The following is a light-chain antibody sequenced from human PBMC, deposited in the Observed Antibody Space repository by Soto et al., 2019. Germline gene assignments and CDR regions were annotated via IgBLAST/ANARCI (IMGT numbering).Light chain of an antibody. CDR3: KQYNSYST. V-gene: IGKV1-5*01. J-gene: IGKJ1*01. CDR2: DDS. CDR1: QSISSW. Sequence: DIQMTQSLSTLSTSVGDKDTINCRASQSISSWLAWYQQKPGKAPKLLIYDDSSLESVVPSRFSGSGSGTEFTLTINSLQPDDFATYYCKQYNSYSTFGQGTKVDIK.